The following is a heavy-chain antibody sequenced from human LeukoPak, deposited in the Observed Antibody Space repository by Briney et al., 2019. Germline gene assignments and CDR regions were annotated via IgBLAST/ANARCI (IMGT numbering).Heavy chain of an antibody. CDR1: GGTFSSYA. Sequence: SVKVSCKASGGTFSSYAISWVRQAPGQGLEWMGRIIPILGIANYAQKFQGRVTITADKSTSTAYMELSSLRSEDTAVYYCARRDYYDSSGPFGYWGQGTLVTVSS. CDR3: ARRDYYDSSGPFGY. D-gene: IGHD3-22*01. CDR2: IIPILGIA. J-gene: IGHJ4*02. V-gene: IGHV1-69*04.